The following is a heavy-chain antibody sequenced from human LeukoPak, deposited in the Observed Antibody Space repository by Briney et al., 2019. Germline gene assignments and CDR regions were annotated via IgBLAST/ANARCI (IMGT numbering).Heavy chain of an antibody. CDR1: GYTLTELS. Sequence: ASVKVSCKVSGYTLTELSMHWVRQAPGKGFEWMGRFDPEKGETIYAQKFQGRVTMTEDTSTDAAYMELSSLRSEDTAVYYCATEGYYDSSGYYSDYWGQGTLVTVSS. CDR2: FDPEKGET. J-gene: IGHJ4*02. V-gene: IGHV1-24*01. D-gene: IGHD3-22*01. CDR3: ATEGYYDSSGYYSDY.